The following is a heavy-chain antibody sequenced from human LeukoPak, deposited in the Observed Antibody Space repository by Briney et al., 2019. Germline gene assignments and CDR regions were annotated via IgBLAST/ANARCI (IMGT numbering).Heavy chain of an antibody. D-gene: IGHD3-10*01. CDR1: GFTFSSYG. J-gene: IGHJ6*03. CDR2: ISGSGGST. V-gene: IGHV3-23*01. Sequence: GGSLRLSCAASGFTFSSYGMSWVRQAPGKGLEWASAISGSGGSTYYADSVKGRFTISRDNSKNTLYLQMNSLRAEDTAVYYCASAGFGEYYYYYYYMDVWGKGTTVTISS. CDR3: ASAGFGEYYYYYYYMDV.